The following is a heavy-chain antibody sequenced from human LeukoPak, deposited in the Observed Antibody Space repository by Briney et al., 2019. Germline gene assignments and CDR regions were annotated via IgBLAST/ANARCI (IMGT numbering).Heavy chain of an antibody. V-gene: IGHV4-30-4*08. CDR1: GGSISSGDYY. D-gene: IGHD2-21*01. CDR2: IYYSGST. J-gene: IGHJ5*02. Sequence: SQTLSLTCTVSGGSISSGDYYWSWIRQPPGKGLEWIVYIYYSGSTYYNPSLKSRVTISVDTSKNQFSLKLSSVTAADTAVYYCAGFNHIASGNWFDPWGQGTLVTVSS. CDR3: AGFNHIASGNWFDP.